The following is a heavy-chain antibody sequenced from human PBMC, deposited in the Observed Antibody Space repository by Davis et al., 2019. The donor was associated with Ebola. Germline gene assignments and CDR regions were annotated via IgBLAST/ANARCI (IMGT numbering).Heavy chain of an antibody. Sequence: PGGSLRFSCAASGFTFSSNWMHWVRQAPGKGLVWVSRTNSDGSITSYADSVKGRFTISRDNAKNTLYLQMNSLRDEDTAVYYCARGTHYAHDYWGQGTLVTVSS. D-gene: IGHD2-2*01. J-gene: IGHJ4*02. CDR2: TNSDGSIT. CDR3: ARGTHYAHDY. V-gene: IGHV3-74*01. CDR1: GFTFSSNW.